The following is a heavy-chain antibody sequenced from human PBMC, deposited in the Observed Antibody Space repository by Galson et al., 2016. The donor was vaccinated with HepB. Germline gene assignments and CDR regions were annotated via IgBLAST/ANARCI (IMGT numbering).Heavy chain of an antibody. J-gene: IGHJ6*02. D-gene: IGHD3-9*01. Sequence: CAISGDSVSSNSAAWHWIRQSPSRGLEWLGRTYYRSKWYNDYAVSVKSRIIINPATPQNQFSLHLNSVTPEDTAVYYCAREFAPYDIMTGFLNHGLDVWGQGTTVTVSS. V-gene: IGHV6-1*01. CDR1: GDSVSSNSAA. CDR3: AREFAPYDIMTGFLNHGLDV. CDR2: TYYRSKWYN.